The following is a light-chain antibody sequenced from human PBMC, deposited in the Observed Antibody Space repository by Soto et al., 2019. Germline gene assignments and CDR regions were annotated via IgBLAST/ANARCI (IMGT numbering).Light chain of an antibody. CDR3: TSWTTSTTMI. Sequence: QSALTQPASVSGSPGQSITISCTGNSSYIGAYNFVSWYQQHPGKAPKLMLYDVNIRPSGVSNRFSGSKSGNTASLTISGLQAEDEADYYCTSWTTSTTMIFGGGTKVTVL. J-gene: IGLJ2*01. CDR1: SSYIGAYNF. V-gene: IGLV2-14*03. CDR2: DVN.